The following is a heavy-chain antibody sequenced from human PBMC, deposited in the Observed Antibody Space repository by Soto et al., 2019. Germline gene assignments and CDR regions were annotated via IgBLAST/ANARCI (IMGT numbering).Heavy chain of an antibody. J-gene: IGHJ4*02. Sequence: SVNVSCKASAGTFSSYSISWVRQAPGQGLEWMGGIIPIFGTANYAQKFQGRVTITADESTSTAYMELSSLRSEDTAVYYCARGRLRFLEWLLDQYYFDYWGQGTLVTVSS. CDR1: AGTFSSYS. D-gene: IGHD3-3*01. V-gene: IGHV1-69*01. CDR3: ARGRLRFLEWLLDQYYFDY. CDR2: IIPIFGTA.